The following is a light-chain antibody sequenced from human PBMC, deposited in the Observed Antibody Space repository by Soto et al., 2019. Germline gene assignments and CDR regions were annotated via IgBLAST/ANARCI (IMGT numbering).Light chain of an antibody. CDR2: GAS. J-gene: IGKJ4*01. V-gene: IGKV3D-15*01. Sequence: EIVMTQSPCTLSLSTGQGATLSCRASHSVDSNLAWYQQKPGQAPRLLIYGASTRPTGIPDRFSGSGSGTEFTLTISSLQSEDFAVYYCQQYDKWPLTFGGGTKVDIK. CDR1: HSVDSN. CDR3: QQYDKWPLT.